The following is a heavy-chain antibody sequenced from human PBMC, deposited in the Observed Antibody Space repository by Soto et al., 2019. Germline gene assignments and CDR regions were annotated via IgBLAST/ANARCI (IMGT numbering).Heavy chain of an antibody. Sequence: SVKVSCKASGFTFTSSAMQWVRQARGQRLEWIGRIVVGSGNTNYAQKFQERVTITRDMSTSTAYMELSSLRSEDTAVYYCAAEWVYRGYYYGMDVWGQGTTVTVSS. D-gene: IGHD6-13*01. CDR3: AAEWVYRGYYYGMDV. CDR2: IVVGSGNT. J-gene: IGHJ6*02. CDR1: GFTFTSSA. V-gene: IGHV1-58*02.